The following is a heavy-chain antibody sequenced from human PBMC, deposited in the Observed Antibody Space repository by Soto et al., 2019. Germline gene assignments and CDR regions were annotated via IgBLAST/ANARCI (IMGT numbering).Heavy chain of an antibody. CDR1: GGSFSGYY. CDR3: ARGLAGCSSTSCYAMGYYYYYYYMDV. CDR2: INHSGST. Sequence: SETLSLTCAVYGGSFSGYYWSWIRQPPGKGLGWIGEINHSGSTNYNPSLKSRVTISVDTSKNQFSLKLSSVTAADTAVYYCARGLAGCSSTSCYAMGYYYYYYYMDVWGKGTTVTVSS. D-gene: IGHD2-2*01. J-gene: IGHJ6*03. V-gene: IGHV4-34*01.